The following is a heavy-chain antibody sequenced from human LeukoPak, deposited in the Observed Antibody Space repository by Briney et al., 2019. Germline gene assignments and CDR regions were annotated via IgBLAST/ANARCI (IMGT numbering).Heavy chain of an antibody. Sequence: PGGSLRLSCAASGFTFSSYSMNWVRQAPGKGLEWVSYISSSSSTIYYADSVKGRFTISRDNAKNSLYLQMNSLRAEDTAVYYCARDQRYCSGGSCYPGAFDIWGQGTMVTVSS. CDR2: ISSSSSTI. V-gene: IGHV3-48*04. J-gene: IGHJ3*02. CDR1: GFTFSSYS. CDR3: ARDQRYCSGGSCYPGAFDI. D-gene: IGHD2-15*01.